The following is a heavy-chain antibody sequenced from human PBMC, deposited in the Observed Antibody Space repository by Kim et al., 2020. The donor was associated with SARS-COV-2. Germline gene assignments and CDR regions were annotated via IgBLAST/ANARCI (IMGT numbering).Heavy chain of an antibody. D-gene: IGHD6-6*01. Sequence: YTPSLKSRVTISVDTSKNQFSLKLSSVTAADTAVYYCARLSLIAARYIDYWGQGTLVTVSS. V-gene: IGHV4-34*01. CDR3: ARLSLIAARYIDY. J-gene: IGHJ4*02.